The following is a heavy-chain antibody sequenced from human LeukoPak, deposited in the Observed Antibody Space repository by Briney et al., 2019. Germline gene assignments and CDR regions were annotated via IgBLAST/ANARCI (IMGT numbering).Heavy chain of an antibody. CDR1: GFTFSSYG. Sequence: GGSLRLSCAASGFTFSSYGMHWVRQAPGKGLEWGAIISYDGSNKYSADSVKGRFTISRDNPKNTLYLQMNSLRAEDTAVYYCAKDTSRLVVNAPLDYWGQGTLVTVSS. J-gene: IGHJ4*02. CDR3: AKDTSRLVVNAPLDY. V-gene: IGHV3-30*18. CDR2: ISYDGSNK. D-gene: IGHD2-8*02.